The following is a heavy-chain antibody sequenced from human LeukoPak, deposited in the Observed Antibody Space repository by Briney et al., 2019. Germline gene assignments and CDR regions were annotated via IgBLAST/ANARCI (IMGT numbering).Heavy chain of an antibody. CDR2: IYYSGST. CDR3: ARALYSTSPPWFDP. D-gene: IGHD6-6*01. CDR1: GGSISSYY. J-gene: IGHJ5*02. V-gene: IGHV4-59*01. Sequence: SETPSLTCTVSGGSISSYYWSWIRQPPGKGLEWIGYIYYSGSTNYNPSLKSRVTISVDPSKNQFSLKLSSVTAADTAVYYCARALYSTSPPWFDPWGQGTLVTVSS.